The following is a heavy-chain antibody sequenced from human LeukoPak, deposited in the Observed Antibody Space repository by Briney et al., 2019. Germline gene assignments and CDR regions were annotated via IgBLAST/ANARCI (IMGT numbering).Heavy chain of an antibody. J-gene: IGHJ2*01. V-gene: IGHV4-34*01. CDR3: ARGILGQGYFDL. D-gene: IGHD3/OR15-3a*01. CDR1: GFTFSNAW. CDR2: IKYSGST. Sequence: GSLRLSCAASGFTFSNAWMSWVRQTPGEGLQWIGGIKYSGSTDYNPSLKSRVTMSIDTSKNQFSLKLTSVTAADTAVYYCARGILGQGYFDLWGRDTLVTVSS.